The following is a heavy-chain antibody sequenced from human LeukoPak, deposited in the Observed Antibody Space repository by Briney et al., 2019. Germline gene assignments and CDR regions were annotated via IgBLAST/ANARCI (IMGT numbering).Heavy chain of an antibody. CDR1: GFTFSTYA. CDR3: ARDRLTTVTTFHFDY. J-gene: IGHJ4*02. CDR2: IWSDSTNK. V-gene: IGHV3-33*01. D-gene: IGHD4-17*01. Sequence: GRSLRLSCAASGFTFSTYAMHWVRQAPGKGLEWVAVIWSDSTNKYYADSVRGRFTISRDNSKNALYLQMSSLRAEDTAMYYCARDRLTTVTTFHFDYWGQGTLVTVSS.